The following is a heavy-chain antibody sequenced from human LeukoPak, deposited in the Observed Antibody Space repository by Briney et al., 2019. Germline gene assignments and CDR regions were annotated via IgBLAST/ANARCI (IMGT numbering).Heavy chain of an antibody. J-gene: IGHJ6*02. CDR2: IIPIFGTA. D-gene: IGHD3-10*01. Sequence: GASVKVSCKASGGTFSSYAISWVRQAPGQGLEWMGGIIPIFGTANYAQKFQGRVTITADESTSTAYMELSSLRSEDTAVYYCARATYYYGSGSYYNPPMGYYYYGMDVWGQGTTVTVSS. CDR1: GGTFSSYA. CDR3: ARATYYYGSGSYYNPPMGYYYYGMDV. V-gene: IGHV1-69*13.